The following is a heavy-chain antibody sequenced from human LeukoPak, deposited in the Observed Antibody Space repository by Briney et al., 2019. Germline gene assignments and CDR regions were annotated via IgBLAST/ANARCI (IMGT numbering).Heavy chain of an antibody. CDR2: MNPNSGNT. D-gene: IGHD3-22*01. J-gene: IGHJ3*02. V-gene: IGHV1-8*01. CDR3: ARGDSSGYYSI. CDR1: GYTFTSYD. Sequence: GASVKVSCKASGYTFTSYDINWVRQATGQGLEWMGWMNPNSGNTGYAQKFQGRVTITADKSTSTAYMELSSLRSEDTAVYYCARGDSSGYYSIWGQGTMVTVSS.